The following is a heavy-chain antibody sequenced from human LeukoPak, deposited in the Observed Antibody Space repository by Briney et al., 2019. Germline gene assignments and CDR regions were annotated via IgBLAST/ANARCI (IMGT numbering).Heavy chain of an antibody. J-gene: IGHJ4*02. CDR3: AKRAVAGAYFDY. CDR1: GITFSRHS. Sequence: GGSLRLSREASGITFSRHSVRWVRQAPGKGPEWGSAISGIGGSTYYARSVKGRLTTSRDNSKNTLYLQMNSLRAEDTTVYYCAKRAVAGAYFDYWGQGTLVTVSS. V-gene: IGHV3-23*01. D-gene: IGHD6-19*01. CDR2: ISGIGGST.